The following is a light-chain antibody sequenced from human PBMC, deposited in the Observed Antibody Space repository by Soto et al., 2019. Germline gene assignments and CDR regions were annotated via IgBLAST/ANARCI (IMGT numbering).Light chain of an antibody. CDR3: HQYYSYSRT. V-gene: IGKV1-5*03. Sequence: DIQMAQSPSTLSASVGDRVTITCRASQSISTWLAWYQQKPGKAPNLLIYKASSLESGVPSRFSASGSGTEFTLTISNLQPDDFATYYCHQYYSYSRTFGQGTTVQIK. CDR2: KAS. CDR1: QSISTW. J-gene: IGKJ1*01.